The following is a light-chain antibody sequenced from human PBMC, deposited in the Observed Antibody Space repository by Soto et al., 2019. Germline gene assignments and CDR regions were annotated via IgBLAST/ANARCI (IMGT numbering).Light chain of an antibody. CDR2: GAS. Sequence: EIVMTQSPATLSVSPGERATLSCRASQSVSSSLAWYQQQPGQAPRLLIYGASTRATDIPARFSGSGSGTEFSLTISSLQSEDFAVYYCQQYNNWPWTFGQGTKVDIK. J-gene: IGKJ1*01. CDR3: QQYNNWPWT. CDR1: QSVSSS. V-gene: IGKV3-15*01.